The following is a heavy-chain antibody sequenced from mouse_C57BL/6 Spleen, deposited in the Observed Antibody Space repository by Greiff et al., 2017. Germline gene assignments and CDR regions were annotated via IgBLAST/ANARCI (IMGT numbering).Heavy chain of an antibody. J-gene: IGHJ3*01. V-gene: IGHV1-15*01. Sequence: VQLQQSGAELVRPGASVTLSCKASGYTFTDYEMHWVKQTPVHGLEWIGAIDPETGGTAYNQKFKGKATLTVDTSSSTAYMQLSSLTSEDSAVYYCARPMRDGYYPWFAYWGQGTLVTVSA. CDR1: GYTFTDYE. D-gene: IGHD2-3*01. CDR3: ARPMRDGYYPWFAY. CDR2: IDPETGGT.